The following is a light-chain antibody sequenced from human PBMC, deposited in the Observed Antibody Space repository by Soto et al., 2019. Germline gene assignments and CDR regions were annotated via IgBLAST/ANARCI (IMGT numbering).Light chain of an antibody. CDR1: SSYVGGYNS. J-gene: IGLJ1*01. CDR3: KSYTTRGTYV. V-gene: IGLV2-14*03. Sequence: QSALTQPASVSGSPGQSITISCTGTSSYVGGYNSVSWYQHHPGKAPKLMIYDVSNRSSGVSSHFSGSKSDNTASLTISGLQAEDEADYYCKSYTTRGTYVFGTGTKVTVL. CDR2: DVS.